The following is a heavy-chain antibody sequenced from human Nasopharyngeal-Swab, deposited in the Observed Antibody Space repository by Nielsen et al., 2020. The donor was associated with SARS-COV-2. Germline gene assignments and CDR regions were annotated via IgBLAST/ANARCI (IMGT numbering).Heavy chain of an antibody. CDR3: ARGKAGYCSSTSCYLYFDY. V-gene: IGHV3-48*04. CDR1: GFTFSSYS. D-gene: IGHD2-2*01. Sequence: GGFLRLSCAASGFTFSSYSMNWVRQAPGKGLEWVSYISSSSSTIYYADSVKGRFTISRDNAKNSLYLQMNSLRAEDTAVYYCARGKAGYCSSTSCYLYFDYWGQGTLVTVSS. CDR2: ISSSSSTI. J-gene: IGHJ4*02.